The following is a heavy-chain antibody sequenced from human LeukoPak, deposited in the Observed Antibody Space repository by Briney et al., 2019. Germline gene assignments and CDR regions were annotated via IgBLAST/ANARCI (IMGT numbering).Heavy chain of an antibody. CDR1: GFIFRNYA. CDR3: AKWGDYDILTGYYVSDF. V-gene: IGHV3-23*01. D-gene: IGHD3-9*01. Sequence: GGSLRLSCAASGFIFRNYAMSWVRQAPGKGLEWVSAITGSGDTTYYANSVKGRFTISRDNSKNTLYVEMNTLRAEDTAVYYCAKWGDYDILTGYYVSDFWGQGTLVTVSS. J-gene: IGHJ4*02. CDR2: ITGSGDTT.